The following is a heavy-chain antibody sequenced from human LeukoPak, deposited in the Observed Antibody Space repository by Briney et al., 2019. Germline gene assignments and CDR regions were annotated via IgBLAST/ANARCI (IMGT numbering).Heavy chain of an antibody. D-gene: IGHD3-22*01. CDR1: GDSITSHY. Sequence: SDTLSLTCNVSGDSITSHYWNWIRQPPGKGLEWIGYIYYTGIINYNPSLTSRVSMSVDTSKIQFFLKMTSVTAADTAVYHCARSVDYFDNTGPHMMFDYWGQGSLVTVSS. V-gene: IGHV4-59*07. J-gene: IGHJ4*02. CDR2: IYYTGII. CDR3: ARSVDYFDNTGPHMMFDY.